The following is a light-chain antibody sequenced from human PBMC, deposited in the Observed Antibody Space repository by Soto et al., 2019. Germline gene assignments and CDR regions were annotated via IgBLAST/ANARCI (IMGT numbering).Light chain of an antibody. V-gene: IGLV2-23*02. CDR2: EVS. J-gene: IGLJ2*01. CDR3: CSYAAVEGV. Sequence: QSVLTQPASVSGSPGQSITISSTGTSRDVGSYNLVSWYQQHPGKAPKLMIYEVSKRPSGVSNRFSGSKSGNTASLTISGLQAGDEADYYCCSYAAVEGVFGGGTKLTVL. CDR1: SRDVGSYNL.